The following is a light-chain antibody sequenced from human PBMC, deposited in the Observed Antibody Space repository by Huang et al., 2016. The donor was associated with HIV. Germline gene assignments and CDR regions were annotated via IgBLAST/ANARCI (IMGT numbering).Light chain of an antibody. CDR3: QQYYSSPQA. J-gene: IGKJ1*01. V-gene: IGKV4-1*01. CDR2: WAA. Sequence: DIVMTQSPDSLAVSLGERATINCKSSQSVLYSSNNKSYLAWYQQKPGQPPKLLIYWAATRESGVPDRFRGSGSGTDFTLTISSLQVEDVAVYYCQQYYSSPQAFGQGTRVEIK. CDR1: QSVLYSSNNKSY.